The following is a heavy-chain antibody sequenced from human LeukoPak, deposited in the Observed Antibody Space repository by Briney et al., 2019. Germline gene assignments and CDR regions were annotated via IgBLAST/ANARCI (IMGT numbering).Heavy chain of an antibody. Sequence: GGSLRLSGAASGFTVGSTYISWVGKAQGKGLEWVSVIYNGGSTYYADSVKGRFTISRDNSKNTLYLQMNSLRAEDTAVYYCARDSIAAAGTDYWGQGTLVTVSS. CDR2: IYNGGST. D-gene: IGHD6-13*01. V-gene: IGHV3-53*01. J-gene: IGHJ4*02. CDR1: GFTVGSTY. CDR3: ARDSIAAAGTDY.